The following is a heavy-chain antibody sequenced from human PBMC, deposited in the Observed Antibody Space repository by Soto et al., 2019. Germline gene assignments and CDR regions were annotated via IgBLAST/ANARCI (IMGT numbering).Heavy chain of an antibody. J-gene: IGHJ3*01. Sequence: EVQLVESGGGLVQPGGSLKLSCAASGFTFSGSAMHWVRQASGKGLEWVGRIRNKANSYATAYAASVKGRFTISRDESKNTVDLQMNSLITEDTAVYYCTTDWGRGTHYARAFDVWGQGTMVTVSS. D-gene: IGHD3-16*01. CDR1: GFTFSGSA. CDR2: IRNKANSYAT. V-gene: IGHV3-73*02. CDR3: TTDWGRGTHYARAFDV.